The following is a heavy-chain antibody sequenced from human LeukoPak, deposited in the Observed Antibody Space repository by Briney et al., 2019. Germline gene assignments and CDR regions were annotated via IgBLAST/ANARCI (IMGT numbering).Heavy chain of an antibody. CDR1: GYTFTSYG. Sequence: ASVKVSCKASGYTFTSYGIYWVRQAPGQGLEWMGWVSGYNDNTKYAQKLQGRVTMTTDTSTSTAYMELRSLRFDDTAVYYCARAGAHLTTQLDYWGQGTLVTVSS. CDR3: ARAGAHLTTQLDY. J-gene: IGHJ4*02. CDR2: VSGYNDNT. V-gene: IGHV1-18*01. D-gene: IGHD4-11*01.